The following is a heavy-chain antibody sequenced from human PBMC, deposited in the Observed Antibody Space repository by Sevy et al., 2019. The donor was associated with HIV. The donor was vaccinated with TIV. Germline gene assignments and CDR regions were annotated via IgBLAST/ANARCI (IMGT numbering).Heavy chain of an antibody. Sequence: SETLSLTCSVSGDSIGSSSYYWGWVRQPPGKGLEWLGHIYNSGNKYYNPSLQSRVTISVDTSKNQFSLRLGSVTAADTAVYYCARHVGAAVDRFDPWGQGTLVTVSS. D-gene: IGHD2-15*01. J-gene: IGHJ5*02. CDR2: IYNSGNK. CDR1: GDSIGSSSYY. V-gene: IGHV4-39*01. CDR3: ARHVGAAVDRFDP.